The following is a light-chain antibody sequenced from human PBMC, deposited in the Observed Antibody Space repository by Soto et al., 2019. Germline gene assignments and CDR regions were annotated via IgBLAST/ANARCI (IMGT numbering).Light chain of an antibody. CDR2: TNN. CDR1: TSNIESHA. CDR3: ATWDDSRKGL. Sequence: QAVVTQPPSASGTPGQRITISCSGSTSNIESHAVNWFQQVPGTAPKLIINTNNQRPSGVPDRFSGSKSGASASLAISGLQPEDEATYYCATWDDSRKGLFGTGTKLTVL. J-gene: IGLJ1*01. V-gene: IGLV1-44*01.